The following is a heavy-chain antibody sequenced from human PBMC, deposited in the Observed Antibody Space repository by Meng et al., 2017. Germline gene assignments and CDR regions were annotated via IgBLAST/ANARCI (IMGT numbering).Heavy chain of an antibody. V-gene: IGHV4-39*07. CDR3: ARGYGDYWVSDY. Sequence: SETLSLTCPLSGGSISSSSYYWGWIRQPPGKGLEWIGRIYYSGSTYYNPSLKSRVTISVDTSKNQFSMKLSSVTAADTAVYYCARGYGDYWVSDYWGQGKPVTVSS. CDR1: GGSISSSSYY. J-gene: IGHJ4*02. D-gene: IGHD4-17*01. CDR2: IYYSGST.